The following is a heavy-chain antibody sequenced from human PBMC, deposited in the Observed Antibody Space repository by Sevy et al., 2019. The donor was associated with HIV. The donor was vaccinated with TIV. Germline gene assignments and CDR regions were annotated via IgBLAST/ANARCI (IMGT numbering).Heavy chain of an antibody. V-gene: IGHV2-5*02. CDR2: IYWDDIT. D-gene: IGHD1-26*01. CDR1: GLSLNTRGVG. CDR3: AHNGRDSYYRGIV. J-gene: IGHJ4*02. Sequence: SGPTLVKPTQTLTLTCTLSGLSLNTRGVGVGWIRQPPGKALEGLALIYWDDITYYRPSLKSRLTITRDTSENQVVVLTMTNMDPVDTATYYCAHNGRDSYYRGIVWGQGVLVTVSS.